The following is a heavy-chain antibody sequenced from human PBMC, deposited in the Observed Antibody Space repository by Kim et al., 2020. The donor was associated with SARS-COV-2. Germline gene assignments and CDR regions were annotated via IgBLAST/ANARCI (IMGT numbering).Heavy chain of an antibody. Sequence: SQTLSLTCAISGDSVSSKTAAWIWIRQSPSRGLEWLGRTYYRSKWYNDYAVSVKSRIIINPDTSKNQFSLQLNSVTPEDTAVYYCARDPAAFTIISRFDPWGQGTLVPVSS. CDR1: GDSVSSKTAA. V-gene: IGHV6-1*01. CDR3: ARDPAAFTIISRFDP. J-gene: IGHJ5*02. CDR2: TYYRSKWYN. D-gene: IGHD2-2*01.